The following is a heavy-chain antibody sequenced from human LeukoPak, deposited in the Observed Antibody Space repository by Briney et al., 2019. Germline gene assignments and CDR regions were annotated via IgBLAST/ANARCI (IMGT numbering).Heavy chain of an antibody. Sequence: GGSLRLSCAASGFTFSSYAMSWVRQAPGKGLEWVSAISGSGGSTYYADSVKGRFTISRDNSKNTLYLQMNSLRAEDTAVYFCARGYNSRAATTDCCPLDYWGQGTLVTVSS. J-gene: IGHJ4*02. CDR2: ISGSGGST. D-gene: IGHD1-26*01. CDR1: GFTFSSYA. CDR3: ARGYNSRAATTDCCPLDY. V-gene: IGHV3-23*01.